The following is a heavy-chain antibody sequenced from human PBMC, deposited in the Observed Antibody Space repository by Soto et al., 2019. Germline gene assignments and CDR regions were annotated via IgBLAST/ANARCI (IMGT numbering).Heavy chain of an antibody. CDR3: AKEASGWYRPQYYYYYGMDV. J-gene: IGHJ6*02. D-gene: IGHD6-19*01. Sequence: GGSLRLSCAASGFTFSSYGMHWVRQAPGKGLEWVAVISYDGSNKYYADSVKGRFTISRDNSKNTLYLQMNSLRAEDTAVYYCAKEASGWYRPQYYYYYGMDVWGQGTTVTVSS. CDR2: ISYDGSNK. CDR1: GFTFSSYG. V-gene: IGHV3-30*18.